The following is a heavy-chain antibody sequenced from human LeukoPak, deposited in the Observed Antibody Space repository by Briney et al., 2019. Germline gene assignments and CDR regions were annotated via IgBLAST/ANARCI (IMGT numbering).Heavy chain of an antibody. CDR3: ARTWGYAWFDP. V-gene: IGHV4-34*01. J-gene: IGHJ5*02. CDR1: GGSFSGYY. Sequence: SSETLSLTCAVYGGSFSGYYWSWIRQPPGKGLEWIGEINHSGSTNYNPSLKSRVTISVDTSKNQFSLKLSSVTAADTAVYYCARTWGYAWFDPWGQGTLVTVSS. CDR2: INHSGST. D-gene: IGHD7-27*01.